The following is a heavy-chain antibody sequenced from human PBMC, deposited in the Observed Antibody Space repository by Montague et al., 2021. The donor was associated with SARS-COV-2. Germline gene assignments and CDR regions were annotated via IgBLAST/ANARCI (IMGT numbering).Heavy chain of an antibody. Sequence: SETLSLTCTVSGGSLSSYYWSWIRQPPGKGLEWIGYIYYSGSTNYNPSLKSRVTISVDTSKNQFSLKLSSVTAADTAVYYCARGDVDTAMVYYFDYWGQGTLVTVSS. CDR2: IYYSGST. J-gene: IGHJ4*02. D-gene: IGHD5-18*01. V-gene: IGHV4-59*01. CDR1: GGSLSSYY. CDR3: ARGDVDTAMVYYFDY.